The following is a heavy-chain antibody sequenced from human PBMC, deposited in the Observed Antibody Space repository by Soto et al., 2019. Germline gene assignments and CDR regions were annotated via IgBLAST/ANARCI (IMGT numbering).Heavy chain of an antibody. V-gene: IGHV3-23*01. CDR1: GFTFSRYA. J-gene: IGHJ5*01. CDR3: DFRETXHSLS. Sequence: PGGSLRLSCAGSGFTFSRYAMTWVRQAAGKGLEWVSVMSTSVDSPDYAASLTGRFTISRANANNMINLQMNSLRVEDTAIFYCDFRETXHSLSXGHGAPVTVSS. CDR2: MSTSVDSP. D-gene: IGHD1-26*01.